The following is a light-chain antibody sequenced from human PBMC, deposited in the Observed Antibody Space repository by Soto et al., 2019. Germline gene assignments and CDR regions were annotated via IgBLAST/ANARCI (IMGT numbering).Light chain of an antibody. CDR2: MAS. J-gene: IGKJ1*01. Sequence: DIQMTQSPSTLSASVGDRVTITCRASQSISSWLAWYQQKPGKAPNLLIYMASTLESGVPSRFSGSGSGTEFPLTITSLQPDDFAPYYCQQYNVYSPTFGQGTKVEI. V-gene: IGKV1-5*03. CDR3: QQYNVYSPT. CDR1: QSISSW.